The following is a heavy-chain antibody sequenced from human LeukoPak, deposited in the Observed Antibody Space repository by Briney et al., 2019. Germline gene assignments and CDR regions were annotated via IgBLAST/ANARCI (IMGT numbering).Heavy chain of an antibody. Sequence: ASVKVSCKASGYTFTNHYMHWLRQPPGQGLEWMGWINPNSGGTNYAQKFQGRVTMTRDTSISTAYMDLSRLGSDDTAVYYRARDGALDYWGQGTLVTVSS. D-gene: IGHD3-16*01. J-gene: IGHJ4*02. CDR1: GYTFTNHY. CDR2: INPNSGGT. V-gene: IGHV1-2*02. CDR3: ARDGALDY.